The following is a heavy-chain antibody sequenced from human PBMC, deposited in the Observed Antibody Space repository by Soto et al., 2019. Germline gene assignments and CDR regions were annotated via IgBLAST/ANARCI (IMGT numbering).Heavy chain of an antibody. CDR3: ARDQVAGTFDY. Sequence: ASVKVSCKASGYTFTRYYMHWVRQAPGQGLEWMGIINPSGGSTSYAQKFQGRVTMTRDTSTSTVYMELSSLRSEDTAVYYCARDQVAGTFDYWGQGTLVTVSS. CDR2: INPSGGST. J-gene: IGHJ4*02. V-gene: IGHV1-46*01. D-gene: IGHD6-19*01. CDR1: GYTFTRYY.